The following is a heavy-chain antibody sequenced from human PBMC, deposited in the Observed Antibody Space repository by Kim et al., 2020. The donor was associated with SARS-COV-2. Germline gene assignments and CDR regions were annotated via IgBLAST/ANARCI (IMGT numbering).Heavy chain of an antibody. Sequence: SETLSLTCAVYGGSLSDYYWSWIRQPPGKGLEWIGQISHSGSTNYNPSLKSRVTISADTSKNEFSLKLSSVTAADTAVYYCASPRSKRFHPWGQGTLVT. V-gene: IGHV4-34*01. CDR2: ISHSGST. CDR3: ASPRSKRFHP. D-gene: IGHD3-10*01. J-gene: IGHJ5*02. CDR1: GGSLSDYY.